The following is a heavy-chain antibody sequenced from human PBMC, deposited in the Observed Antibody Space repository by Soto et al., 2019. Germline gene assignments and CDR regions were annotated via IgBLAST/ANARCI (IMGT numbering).Heavy chain of an antibody. D-gene: IGHD6-6*01. CDR2: IYYSGRT. Sequence: SETLSLTCNVSGGSINSAGYYWSWIRQHPGKGLEWIGYIYYSGRTYYNPSLKSRVTISIDTSKTQFSLKLSSVTAADTAVYYCSRDGIPNSSSPFVIGHWGRGTLVTVSS. CDR3: SRDGIPNSSSPFVIGH. CDR1: GGSINSAGYY. V-gene: IGHV4-31*03. J-gene: IGHJ5*02.